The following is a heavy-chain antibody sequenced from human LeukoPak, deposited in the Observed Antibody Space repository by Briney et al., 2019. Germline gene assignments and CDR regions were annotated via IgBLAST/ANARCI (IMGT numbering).Heavy chain of an antibody. D-gene: IGHD6-13*01. CDR1: GFTFSSYS. CDR2: ISSSSYI. Sequence: GGSLRLSCAAYGFTFSSYSMNWVRQPPGKGLEWVSSISSSSYIYYADSVKGRFTISRDNAKNSLYLQMNSLRAEDTAVYYCARPTGAAGDAFDIWGQGTMVTVSS. J-gene: IGHJ3*02. V-gene: IGHV3-21*01. CDR3: ARPTGAAGDAFDI.